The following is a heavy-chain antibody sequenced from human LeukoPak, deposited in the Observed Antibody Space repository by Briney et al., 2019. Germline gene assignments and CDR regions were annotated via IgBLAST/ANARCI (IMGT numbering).Heavy chain of an antibody. CDR1: GFTFDG. CDR3: ARVGYYYESSSYSGAFDI. D-gene: IGHD3-22*01. V-gene: IGHV3-20*04. J-gene: IGHJ3*02. CDR2: INWNGGST. Sequence: PGGSLRLSCTASGFTFDGMSWVRQAPGKGLEWVSGINWNGGSTGYADSVKGRFTISRDNAKNSLYLQMNSLRAEDTALYYCARVGYYYESSSYSGAFDIWGQGAMATASS.